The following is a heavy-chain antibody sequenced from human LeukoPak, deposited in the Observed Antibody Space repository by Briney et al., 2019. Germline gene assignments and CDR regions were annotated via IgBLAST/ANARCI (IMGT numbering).Heavy chain of an antibody. CDR3: ARGARTLTPPDY. CDR2: INPNSGAT. D-gene: IGHD6-6*01. V-gene: IGHV1-2*06. J-gene: IGHJ4*02. CDR1: GYTFTGYY. Sequence: ASVRVSCKASGYTFTGYYIHWVRQAPGQGLEWMGRINPNSGATNYAQKFQGRVTMTRDTSISTAYMELSRLRSDDTAVYYCARGARTLTPPDYWGQGTPVTVSS.